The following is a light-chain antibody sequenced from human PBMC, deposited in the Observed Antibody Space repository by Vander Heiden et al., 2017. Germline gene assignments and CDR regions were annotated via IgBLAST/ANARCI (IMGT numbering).Light chain of an antibody. CDR3: VAWDDSLKGPI. J-gene: IGLJ2*01. V-gene: IGLV1-44*01. CDR1: TSNIGSNP. Sequence: QSVLTQPPSASGTPGQRVTIACSGRTSNIGSNPVTWYQQLPGTAPKLLIYTTNQRPSGVPNRFSGSKSGTSASLAISGLLAEDEADYYCVAWDDSLKGPIFGGGTKLTVL. CDR2: TTN.